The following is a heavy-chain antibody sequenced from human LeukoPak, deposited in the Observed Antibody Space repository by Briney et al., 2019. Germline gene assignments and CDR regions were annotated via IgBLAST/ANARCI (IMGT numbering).Heavy chain of an antibody. CDR1: GGSMTNLY. V-gene: IGHV4-59*01. CDR2: IYDSGST. D-gene: IGHD2-8*01. J-gene: IGHJ6*02. Sequence: SETLSLTCSVSGGSMTNLYWTWIRQPPGKGLEWIGDIYDSGSTRYNTSLESRVTISVDTSKNQFSLKLSSVTAADTAVYYCAKGGNTNFHYGDVWGQGTTVTVSS. CDR3: AKGGNTNFHYGDV.